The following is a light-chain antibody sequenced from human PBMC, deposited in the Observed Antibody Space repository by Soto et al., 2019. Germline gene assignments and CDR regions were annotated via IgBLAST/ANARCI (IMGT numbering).Light chain of an antibody. J-gene: IGKJ1*01. Sequence: EIVLTQSPGTVSLSPGERATLSCRASQSVGSRWLAWYQQKPGQAPRVLIYGGSNRATGIPDRFSGSGSGTDFTLTISRLEPEDFAVYYCQQYYSSRTFGQGTQVE. V-gene: IGKV3-20*01. CDR2: GGS. CDR3: QQYYSSRT. CDR1: QSVGSRW.